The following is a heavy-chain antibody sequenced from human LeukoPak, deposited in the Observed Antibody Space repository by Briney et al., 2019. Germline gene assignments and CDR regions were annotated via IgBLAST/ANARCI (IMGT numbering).Heavy chain of an antibody. CDR1: GGSISSSSYY. V-gene: IGHV4-39*07. Sequence: SETLSLTCTVSGGSISSSSYYWGWIRQPPGKGLEWIGSIYYSGSTYYNPSLKSRVTISVDTSKNQFSLKLSSVTAADTAVYYCAGSATYWFDPWGQGTLVTVSS. J-gene: IGHJ5*02. CDR3: AGSATYWFDP. CDR2: IYYSGST. D-gene: IGHD2-15*01.